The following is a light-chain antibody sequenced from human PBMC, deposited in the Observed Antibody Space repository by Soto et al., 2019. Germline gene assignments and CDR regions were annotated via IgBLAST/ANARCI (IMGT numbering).Light chain of an antibody. CDR3: QQYDNLPRT. CDR2: DAS. J-gene: IGKJ3*01. CDR1: QDISNY. Sequence: DIQMTQSPSSLSASVGDRVTITCQASQDISNYLNWYQQKPGKAPKLLIYDASNLETVVPSRFSGSGSGTDFTFTISSLQPEDIATYYCQQYDNLPRTFGPGTKVDIK. V-gene: IGKV1-33*01.